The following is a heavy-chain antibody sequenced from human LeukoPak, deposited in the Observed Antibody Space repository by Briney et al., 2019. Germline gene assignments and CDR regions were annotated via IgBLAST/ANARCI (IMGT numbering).Heavy chain of an antibody. CDR2: IWYDGSEK. CDR3: ARYGNLKVLDI. J-gene: IGHJ3*02. D-gene: IGHD1-14*01. V-gene: IGHV3-33*01. CDR1: GFTFSSHG. Sequence: GASLGLSCAASGFTFSSHGMHWVRQAPGKGLEWVAVIWYDGSEKYYAESVKGRFTISRDNSKNTLYLQIYSLRAEDTALYYCARYGNLKVLDIWGQGTMVTVSS.